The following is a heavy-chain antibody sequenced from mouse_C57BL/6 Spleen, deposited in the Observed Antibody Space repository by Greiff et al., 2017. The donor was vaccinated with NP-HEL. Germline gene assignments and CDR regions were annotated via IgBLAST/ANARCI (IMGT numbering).Heavy chain of an antibody. CDR3: ARSGGSDYYGSTWFAY. D-gene: IGHD1-1*01. J-gene: IGHJ3*01. V-gene: IGHV1-52*01. CDR1: GYTFTSYW. CDR2: IDPSDSET. Sequence: QVQLQQPGAELVRPGSSVKLSCKASGYTFTSYWMHWVKQRPIQGLEWIGNIDPSDSETHYNQKFKDKATLTVDKSSSTAYMQLSSLTSEDSADYYCARSGGSDYYGSTWFAYWGQGTLVTVSA.